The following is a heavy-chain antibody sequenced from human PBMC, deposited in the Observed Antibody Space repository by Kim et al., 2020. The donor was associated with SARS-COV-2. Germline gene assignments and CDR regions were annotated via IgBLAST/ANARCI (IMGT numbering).Heavy chain of an antibody. Sequence: GYPYYADSEKGRFTISSDTSESTLYLQMNSLRADDTAVYYCGRLDFGDDDWGQGTLVTVSS. CDR3: GRLDFGDDD. D-gene: IGHD4-17*01. CDR2: GYP. J-gene: IGHJ4*02. V-gene: IGHV3-53*01.